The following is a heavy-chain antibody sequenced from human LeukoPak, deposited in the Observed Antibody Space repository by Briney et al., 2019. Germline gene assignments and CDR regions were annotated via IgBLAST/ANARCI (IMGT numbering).Heavy chain of an antibody. V-gene: IGHV5-51*01. J-gene: IGHJ4*02. CDR3: ARFGYYDYVWGRTNYFDY. Sequence: GESLNISCKGSGYSFTSYWIGWVRQMPGKGLEWMGIIYPGDSDTRYSPSFQGQVTISADKSISTAYLQWSSLKASDTAMYYCARFGYYDYVWGRTNYFDYWGQGTLVTVSS. CDR2: IYPGDSDT. D-gene: IGHD3-16*01. CDR1: GYSFTSYW.